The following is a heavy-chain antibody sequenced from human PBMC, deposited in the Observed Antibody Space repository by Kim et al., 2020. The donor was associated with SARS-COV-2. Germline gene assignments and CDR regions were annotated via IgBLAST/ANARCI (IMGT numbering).Heavy chain of an antibody. D-gene: IGHD6-19*01. CDR3: ARTGAGSRGWYIDY. Sequence: ADSVKGRFTISRDNSKNTLYLQMNSLRAEDTAVYYSARTGAGSRGWYIDYWGQGTLVTVSS. J-gene: IGHJ4*02. V-gene: IGHV3-33*01.